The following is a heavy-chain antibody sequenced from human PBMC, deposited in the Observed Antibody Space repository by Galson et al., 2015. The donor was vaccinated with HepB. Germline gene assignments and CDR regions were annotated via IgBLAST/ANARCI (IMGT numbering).Heavy chain of an antibody. V-gene: IGHV4-59*08. J-gene: IGHJ4*02. D-gene: IGHD1-1*01. CDR3: ARHNKAEEHFDY. CDR1: GGSISSSY. Sequence: VQLQESGPGLVKPSETLSLTCTVSGGSISSSYWSWIRQPPGKGLEWIGYIYYSGSTNYNPSLKSRVTISVDTSKNQFSLKLSSVTAADTAVYYCARHNKAEEHFDYWGQGTLVTVSS. CDR2: IYYSGST.